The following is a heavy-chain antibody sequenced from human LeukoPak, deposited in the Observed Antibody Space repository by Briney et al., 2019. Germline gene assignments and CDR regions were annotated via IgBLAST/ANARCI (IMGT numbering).Heavy chain of an antibody. CDR3: ARGGYSSRSHYYYYYYYMDV. D-gene: IGHD6-13*01. J-gene: IGHJ6*03. V-gene: IGHV3-21*01. Sequence: PGGSLRLSCAASGFTFSSYSMNWVRQAPGKGLEWVSSISSSSSYIYYADSVKGRFTISRDNAKNSLYLQMNSLRAEDTAVYYCARGGYSSRSHYYYYYYYMDVWGKGTTVTVSS. CDR2: ISSSSSYI. CDR1: GFTFSSYS.